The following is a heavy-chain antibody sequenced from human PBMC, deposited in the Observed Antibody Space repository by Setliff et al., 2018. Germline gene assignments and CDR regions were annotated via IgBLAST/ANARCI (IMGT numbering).Heavy chain of an antibody. Sequence: GGSLRLSCAASGFTFSSYSMNWVRQAPGKGLEWVSSISSNSLYMYYADSVKGRFTISRDNAKNSLYLLMNSLRAGDTALYYCVRDKGYYSDTSGYFYDQGRSAFDVWGQGTMVTVSS. V-gene: IGHV3-21*04. CDR2: ISSNSLYM. J-gene: IGHJ3*01. CDR3: VRDKGYYSDTSGYFYDQGRSAFDV. D-gene: IGHD3-22*01. CDR1: GFTFSSYS.